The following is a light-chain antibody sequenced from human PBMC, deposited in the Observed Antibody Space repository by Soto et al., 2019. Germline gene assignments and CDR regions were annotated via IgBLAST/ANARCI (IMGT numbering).Light chain of an antibody. CDR3: QQYNNWPAIT. Sequence: EIVLTQSPATLSLSPGERATLSCRASQSVSTYLAWFQQKPGQAPRLLIYDASNRATGIPARFSGSGSGTDFTLTISSLEPEDFAVYYCQQYNNWPAITFGQGTRREIK. J-gene: IGKJ5*01. CDR1: QSVSTY. V-gene: IGKV3-11*01. CDR2: DAS.